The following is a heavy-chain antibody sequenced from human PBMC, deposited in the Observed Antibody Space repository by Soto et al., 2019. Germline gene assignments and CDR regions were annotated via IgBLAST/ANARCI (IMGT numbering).Heavy chain of an antibody. CDR3: ARGDGHSYGSTFDC. J-gene: IGHJ4*02. V-gene: IGHV3-30*19. Sequence: GGSLRLSCAASGFTFSSYGMHWVRQAPGKGLQCVDFISYDGSNKYYADSVTGRFTISRDNSKNTLYLQMNSLRAEDTAVYYCARGDGHSYGSTFDCWGQGTLVTVSS. CDR1: GFTFSSYG. CDR2: ISYDGSNK. D-gene: IGHD5-18*01.